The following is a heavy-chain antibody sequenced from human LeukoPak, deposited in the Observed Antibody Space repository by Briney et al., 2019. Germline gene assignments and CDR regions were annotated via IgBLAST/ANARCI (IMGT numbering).Heavy chain of an antibody. CDR3: AREPYGGNSFDY. CDR1: GYTFTSYG. Sequence: ASVKVSCKASGYTFTSYGISWVRQAPGQGLEWMGWISAYNGNTNCAQKLQGRVTMTTDTSASTAYMELSSLRSEDTAVYYCAREPYGGNSFDYWGQGTLVTVSS. D-gene: IGHD4-23*01. CDR2: ISAYNGNT. J-gene: IGHJ4*02. V-gene: IGHV1-18*01.